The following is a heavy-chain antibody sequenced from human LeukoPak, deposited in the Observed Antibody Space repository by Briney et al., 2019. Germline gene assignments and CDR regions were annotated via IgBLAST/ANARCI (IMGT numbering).Heavy chain of an antibody. J-gene: IGHJ4*02. CDR1: GGSISSYY. CDR2: IYYSGTT. Sequence: PSETLSLTCTVSGGSISSYYWSWIRQPPGKGLEWIGYIYYSGTTNYNPSLKGRVTISVDTSKNQFSLKLSAVTAADTAVYYCARGVYIAAAQYGYWGQGTLVTVSS. CDR3: ARGVYIAAAQYGY. D-gene: IGHD6-13*01. V-gene: IGHV4-59*01.